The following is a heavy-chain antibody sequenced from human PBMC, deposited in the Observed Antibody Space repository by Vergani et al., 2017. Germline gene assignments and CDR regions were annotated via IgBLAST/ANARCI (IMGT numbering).Heavy chain of an antibody. CDR1: GGSITSSSYY. CDR3: ARGRGSTGCMDV. Sequence: QLHLQESGPGLVKPSETLSLTCTVSGGSITSSSYYWGWIRQPPGKGLEWIGEINHSGGTNYNPSLKTRVTISVDKSKNQFSLRLSSVTAADTAVYYCARGRGSTGCMDVWGKGTTVTVSS. D-gene: IGHD6-13*01. CDR2: INHSGGT. J-gene: IGHJ6*03. V-gene: IGHV4-61*05.